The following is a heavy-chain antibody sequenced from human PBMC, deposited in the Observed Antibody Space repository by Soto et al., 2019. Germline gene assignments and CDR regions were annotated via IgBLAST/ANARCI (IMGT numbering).Heavy chain of an antibody. V-gene: IGHV4-38-2*01. CDR2: IYHTGIT. CDR1: GFSIIIDYY. CDR3: ARVPPVRYFDY. D-gene: IGHD3-9*01. J-gene: IGHJ4*02. Sequence: SETLSLTCAVSGFSIIIDYYCACIRQPPGQGLEWIGSIYHTGITYYNPSLNSRVTISVDTSNNQFSLRLSSVTAADTALYYCARVPPVRYFDYWGQGTPVTVSS.